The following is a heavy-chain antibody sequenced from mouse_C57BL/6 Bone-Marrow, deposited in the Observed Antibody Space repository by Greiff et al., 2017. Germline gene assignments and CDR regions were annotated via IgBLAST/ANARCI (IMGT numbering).Heavy chain of an antibody. CDR1: GFSLTSYG. Sequence: QVQLKESGPGLVQPSQSLSITCTVSGFSLTSYGVHWVRQSPGKGLEWLGVIWSGGSTDYNAAFISRLSISKDNSKSQVFFKMNSLQADDTAIYYCAPSIVTTGDYAMDYWGQGTSVTVSS. J-gene: IGHJ4*01. CDR3: APSIVTTGDYAMDY. V-gene: IGHV2-2*01. D-gene: IGHD2-12*01. CDR2: IWSGGST.